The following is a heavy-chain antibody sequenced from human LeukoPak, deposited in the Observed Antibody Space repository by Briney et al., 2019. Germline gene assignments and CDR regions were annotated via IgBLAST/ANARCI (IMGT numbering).Heavy chain of an antibody. D-gene: IGHD6-13*01. CDR1: GYTFTSYG. V-gene: IGHV1-18*01. J-gene: IGHJ4*02. CDR3: ARDLGILAAAGYFDY. CDR2: VSAYNGNT. Sequence: ASVEVSCKASGYTFTSYGISWVRQAPGQGLEWMGWVSAYNGNTNYAQKLQGRVTMTTDTSTSTAYMELRSLRSDDTAVYYCARDLGILAAAGYFDYWGQGTLVTVSS.